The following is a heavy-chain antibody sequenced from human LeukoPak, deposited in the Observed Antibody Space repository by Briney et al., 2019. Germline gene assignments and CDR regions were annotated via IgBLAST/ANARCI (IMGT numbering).Heavy chain of an antibody. J-gene: IGHJ3*02. CDR1: GYSFTTYW. CDR3: ARPAAAGTYDAFDI. CDR2: IYPGDSDT. V-gene: IGHV5-51*01. Sequence: GESLQISCKGSGYSFTTYWIGWVRQMPGKGLEWMGIIYPGDSDTRYSPSFQGQVTISADKSISTAYLQWSTLKASDTAMYYCARPAAAGTYDAFDIWGQGTMVTVSS. D-gene: IGHD6-13*01.